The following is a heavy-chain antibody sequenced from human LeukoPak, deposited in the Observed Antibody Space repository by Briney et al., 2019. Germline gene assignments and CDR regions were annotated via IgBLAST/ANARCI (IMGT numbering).Heavy chain of an antibody. D-gene: IGHD6-19*01. V-gene: IGHV3-7*01. Sequence: GGSLRLSCAASGFTFSSYWMSWVRQAPGKGLEWVANIKQDGSEKYYVDSVKGRFTISRDNAKNSLYLQMNSLRAEDTAVYYCARGYSGGWYGNDYYYMDVWGKGTTVTISS. CDR3: ARGYSGGWYGNDYYYMDV. CDR2: IKQDGSEK. CDR1: GFTFSSYW. J-gene: IGHJ6*03.